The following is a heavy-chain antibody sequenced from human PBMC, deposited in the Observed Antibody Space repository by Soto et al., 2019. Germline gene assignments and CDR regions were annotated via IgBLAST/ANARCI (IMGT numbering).Heavy chain of an antibody. Sequence: ASVKVSCKASGYTFTGYYMHWVRQAPGQGLEWMGWINPNSGGTNYAQKFQGWVTMTRDTSISTAYMELSSLRSEDTAVYYCARGYAEDYYDSSGYYYFDYWGQGTLVTVSS. CDR3: ARGYAEDYYDSSGYYYFDY. CDR1: GYTFTGYY. V-gene: IGHV1-2*04. J-gene: IGHJ4*02. D-gene: IGHD3-22*01. CDR2: INPNSGGT.